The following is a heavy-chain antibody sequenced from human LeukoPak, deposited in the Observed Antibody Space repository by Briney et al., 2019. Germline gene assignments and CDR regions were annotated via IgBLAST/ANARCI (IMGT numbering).Heavy chain of an antibody. CDR2: IIPIFGTA. J-gene: IGHJ4*02. Sequence: SVKLSCKASGGTFTSYAISRVREAPGQGLEWMGGIIPIFGTANYAQQFQGRVTITTDESTSTAYMELSSLRYEDTAVYYCARSDIVATITDYWGQGTLVSVSS. CDR1: GGTFTSYA. CDR3: ARSDIVATITDY. V-gene: IGHV1-69*05. D-gene: IGHD5-12*01.